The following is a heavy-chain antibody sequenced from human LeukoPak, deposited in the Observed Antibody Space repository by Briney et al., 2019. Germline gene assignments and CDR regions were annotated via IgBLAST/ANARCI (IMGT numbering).Heavy chain of an antibody. V-gene: IGHV3-66*02. Sequence: GGSLRLSCATSGFTFSNFWMHWVRQAPGKGLEWVSVIYSGGSTYYADSVKGRFTISRDNSKNTLYLQMNSLRAEDTAVYYCARDTYFLGADYWGQGTLVTVSS. D-gene: IGHD2/OR15-2a*01. CDR2: IYSGGST. CDR3: ARDTYFLGADY. J-gene: IGHJ4*02. CDR1: GFTFSNFW.